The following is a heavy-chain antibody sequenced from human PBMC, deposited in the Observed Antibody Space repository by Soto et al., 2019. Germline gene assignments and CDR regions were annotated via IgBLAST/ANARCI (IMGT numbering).Heavy chain of an antibody. Sequence: SETLSLTCTVSGGSIGIYSWSWIRQPPGKGLEWIGYIYHSGSTYYNPSLKSRVTISVDRSKNQFSLKLSSVTAADTAVYYCARVPDRWGQGTLVTVSS. CDR3: ARVPDR. CDR2: IYHSGST. J-gene: IGHJ5*02. D-gene: IGHD2-2*01. V-gene: IGHV4-30-2*01. CDR1: GGSIGIYS.